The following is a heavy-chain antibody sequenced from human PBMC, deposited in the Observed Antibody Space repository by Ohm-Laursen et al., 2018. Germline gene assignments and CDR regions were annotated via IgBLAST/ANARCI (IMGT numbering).Heavy chain of an antibody. CDR3: ARVSRGTLQSP. Sequence: SLRLSCTASGFIFSNYYISWVRQAPGKGLEWVANISEDGSLIYYLDSVKGRFTISRDNAKNSLYLQMNSLRAEDTAVYYCARVSRGTLQSPWGQGTLVTVSS. CDR2: ISEDGSLI. CDR1: GFIFSNYY. J-gene: IGHJ5*02. V-gene: IGHV3-7*03. D-gene: IGHD5-24*01.